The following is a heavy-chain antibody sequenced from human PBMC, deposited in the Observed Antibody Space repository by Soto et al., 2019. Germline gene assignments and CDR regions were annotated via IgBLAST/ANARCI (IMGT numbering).Heavy chain of an antibody. CDR3: ARGVNYRVSYYYYGMDV. Sequence: PSETLSLTCTVSGVSITDYHWSWIRQSPGRGLEWIGYIFSRGTPNYNPSLKSRVTISVDTSKNQFSLKLSSVTAADTAVYYCARGVNYRVSYYYYGMDVWGQGTTVTVSS. D-gene: IGHD4-4*01. CDR1: GVSITDYH. CDR2: IFSRGTP. J-gene: IGHJ6*02. V-gene: IGHV4-59*08.